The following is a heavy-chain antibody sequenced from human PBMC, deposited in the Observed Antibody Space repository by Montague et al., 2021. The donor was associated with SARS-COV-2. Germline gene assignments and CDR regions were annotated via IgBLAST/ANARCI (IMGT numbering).Heavy chain of an antibody. D-gene: IGHD1-26*01. Sequence: SLRLSCAASGFTFSNYPMHWVRQAPGKGLEWVAIVSYDGNIKYYRDSAKGRFTISRDKSKNTLYLQMNSLRADDTAIYYCARGRGSYSLDCWGQGTLVTVSS. CDR1: GFTFSNYP. CDR3: ARGRGSYSLDC. J-gene: IGHJ4*02. CDR2: VSYDGNIK. V-gene: IGHV3-30-3*01.